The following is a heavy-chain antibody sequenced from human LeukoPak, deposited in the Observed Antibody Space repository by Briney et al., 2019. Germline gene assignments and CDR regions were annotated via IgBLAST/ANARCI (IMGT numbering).Heavy chain of an antibody. J-gene: IGHJ3*02. D-gene: IGHD5-12*01. CDR1: GGSISGYY. CDR3: ARQVATKGEWAFDI. Sequence: SETLSLTCTVSGGSISGYYWGWIRQSPGKGLEWIGSINFSGHTYYNPSLKSRVTISIDMSRNQFSLRLSSVTATDTAVYYCARQVATKGEWAFDIWGQGAMVIASS. CDR2: INFSGHT. V-gene: IGHV4-38-2*02.